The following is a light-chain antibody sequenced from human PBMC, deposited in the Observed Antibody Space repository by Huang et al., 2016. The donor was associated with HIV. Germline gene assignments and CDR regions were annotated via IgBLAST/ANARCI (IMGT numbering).Light chain of an antibody. CDR1: QSVSSN. Sequence: EIVMTQSPATLSVSPGERAILSCRASQSVSSNLAWYQQKPGQAPRLLIYGASTRANSIPARFSGSGSGTEFTLTISSLQSEDFAVYYCHQYNNWPPWTFGQGTKVEIK. J-gene: IGKJ1*01. CDR2: GAS. CDR3: HQYNNWPPWT. V-gene: IGKV3-15*01.